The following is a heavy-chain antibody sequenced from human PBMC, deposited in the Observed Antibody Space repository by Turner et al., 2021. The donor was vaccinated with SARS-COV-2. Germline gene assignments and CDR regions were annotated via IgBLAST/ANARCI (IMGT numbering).Heavy chain of an antibody. D-gene: IGHD3-9*01. CDR1: GYSISGYY. V-gene: IGHV4-4*07. CDR3: ARSGTGRYFDWLLLIDY. J-gene: IGHJ4*02. CDR2: MYTSGST. Sequence: QVQLQESGPGLVKPSQTLSLTCPVSGYSISGYYWSWIRQPAGKGLEWIGRMYTSGSTNYNPSLKSRVTMSLDSSKNQFYLKLNSVTAADTAMYYCARSGTGRYFDWLLLIDYWGQGTLVTVSS.